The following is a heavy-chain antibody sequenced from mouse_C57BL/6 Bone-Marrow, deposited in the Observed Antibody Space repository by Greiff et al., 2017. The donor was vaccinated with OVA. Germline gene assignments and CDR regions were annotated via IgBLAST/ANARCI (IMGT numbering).Heavy chain of an antibody. V-gene: IGHV1-50*01. CDR1: GYTFTSYW. D-gene: IGHD2-3*01. Sequence: QVQLKQPGAELVKPGASVKLSCKASGYTFTSYWMQWVKQRPGQGLEWIGEIDPSDSYTNYNQKFKGKATLTVDTSSSTAYMQLSSLTSEDSAVYYCAREDDGSRKGNYYAMDYWGQGTSVTVSS. CDR2: IDPSDSYT. J-gene: IGHJ4*01. CDR3: AREDDGSRKGNYYAMDY.